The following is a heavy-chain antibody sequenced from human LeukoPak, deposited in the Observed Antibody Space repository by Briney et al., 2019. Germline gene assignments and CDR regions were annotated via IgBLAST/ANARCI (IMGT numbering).Heavy chain of an antibody. CDR3: ARRTTGDDY. CDR2: ISSSGLTM. CDR1: GFTFRNYE. J-gene: IGHJ4*02. V-gene: IGHV3-48*03. Sequence: GGSLRLSCAASGFTFRNYEMNWVRQAPGRGLEWVSYISSSGLTMYYADSVKGRFTISRDNAKNSLYLQMNSLRAEDTAVYYCARRTTGDDYWGQGTLVTVSS. D-gene: IGHD4-17*01.